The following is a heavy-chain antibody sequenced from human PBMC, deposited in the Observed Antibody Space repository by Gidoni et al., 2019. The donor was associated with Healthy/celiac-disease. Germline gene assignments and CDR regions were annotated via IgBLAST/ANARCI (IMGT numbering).Heavy chain of an antibody. CDR1: GGSISSYY. CDR3: AKVDTAMEMDV. D-gene: IGHD5-18*01. Sequence: QVQLQESGPGLVKPSETLSITCTVSGGSISSYYWSWIRQPPGKGLEWIGYIYYSGSTNYNPSLKSRVTISVDTSKNQFSLKLSSVTAADTAVYYCAKVDTAMEMDVWGKGTTVTVSS. J-gene: IGHJ6*04. V-gene: IGHV4-59*01. CDR2: IYYSGST.